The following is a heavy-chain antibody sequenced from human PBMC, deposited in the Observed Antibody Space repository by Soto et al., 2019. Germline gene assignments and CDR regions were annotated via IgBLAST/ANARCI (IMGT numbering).Heavy chain of an antibody. CDR2: ISWNSGSI. D-gene: IGHD6-19*01. Sequence: PVGSLRLSCAASGFTFDDYAMHWVRQAPGKGLEWVSGISWNSGSIGYADSVKGRFTISRDNAKNSLYLQMNSLRAEDTALYYCAKDMGAVAGQAFDYWGQGTLVTVSS. CDR1: GFTFDDYA. J-gene: IGHJ4*02. V-gene: IGHV3-9*01. CDR3: AKDMGAVAGQAFDY.